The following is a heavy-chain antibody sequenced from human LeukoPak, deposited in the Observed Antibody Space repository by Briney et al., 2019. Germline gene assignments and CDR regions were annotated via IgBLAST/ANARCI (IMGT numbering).Heavy chain of an antibody. J-gene: IGHJ4*02. D-gene: IGHD6-13*01. CDR3: ARAHSSSWDDY. Sequence: PSETLSLTCAVYGGSFNGYYWSWIRQPPGKGLEWIGEINHSGSTNYNPSLKSRVTISVDTSKNQFSLKLSSVTAADTAVYYCARAHSSSWDDYWGQGTLVTVSS. CDR1: GGSFNGYY. V-gene: IGHV4-34*01. CDR2: INHSGST.